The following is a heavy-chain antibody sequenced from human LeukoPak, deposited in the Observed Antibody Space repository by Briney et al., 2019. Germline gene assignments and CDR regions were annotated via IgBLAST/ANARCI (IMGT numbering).Heavy chain of an antibody. CDR2: INHSGST. V-gene: IGHV4-34*01. Sequence: SETLSLTCTVSGGSISSYYWSWIRQPPGKGLEWIGEINHSGSTNYNPSLKSRVTISVDTSKNQFSLKLSSVTAADTAVYYCARVRQRWLQYFDYWGQGTLVTVSS. J-gene: IGHJ4*02. D-gene: IGHD5-24*01. CDR1: GGSISSYY. CDR3: ARVRQRWLQYFDY.